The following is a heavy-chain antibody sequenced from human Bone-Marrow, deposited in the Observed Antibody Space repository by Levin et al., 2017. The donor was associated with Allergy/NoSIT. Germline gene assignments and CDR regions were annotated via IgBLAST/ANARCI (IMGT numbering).Heavy chain of an antibody. CDR2: ISYDGSNK. CDR3: AKDRGYSSLDY. Sequence: AGGSLRLSCAASGFTFSSYGMHWVRQAPGKGLEWVAVISYDGSNKYYADSVKGRFTISRDNSKNTLYLQMNSLRAEDTAVYYCAKDRGYSSLDYWGQGTLVTVSS. J-gene: IGHJ4*02. D-gene: IGHD6-13*01. CDR1: GFTFSSYG. V-gene: IGHV3-30*18.